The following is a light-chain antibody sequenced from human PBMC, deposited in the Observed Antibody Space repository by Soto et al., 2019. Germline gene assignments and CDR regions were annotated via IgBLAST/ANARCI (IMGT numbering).Light chain of an antibody. J-gene: IGKJ1*01. CDR2: SAS. CDR3: QSSHIVPCA. CDR1: QYISNY. Sequence: DIQVTQSPPSLSASVGDRVSITCRGSQYISNYLNWYQHKPGEAPKLLIYSASTLQLGVASRFSGSGSGTDFTLTIVSLQADDFASYYCQSSHIVPCAFGQGTKVELK. V-gene: IGKV1-39*01.